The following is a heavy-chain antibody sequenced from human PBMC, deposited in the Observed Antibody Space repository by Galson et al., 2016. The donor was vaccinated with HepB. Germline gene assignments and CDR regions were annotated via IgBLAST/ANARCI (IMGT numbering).Heavy chain of an antibody. Sequence: SLRLSCAASGFTFSDYYMSWIRQGPGKGLEWVSYISSSGSYTNYGDSVKGRFTISRDNPKNSLYLQMNSLRVEDTAVYYCARDYSGQLWLLGGFDYWGQGTLVTVSS. CDR3: ARDYSGQLWLLGGFDY. CDR1: GFTFSDYY. V-gene: IGHV3-11*06. J-gene: IGHJ4*02. CDR2: ISSSGSYT. D-gene: IGHD5-18*01.